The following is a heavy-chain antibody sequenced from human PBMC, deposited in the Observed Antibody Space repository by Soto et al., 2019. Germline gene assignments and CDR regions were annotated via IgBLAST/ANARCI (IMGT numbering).Heavy chain of an antibody. CDR3: ARGAVGMDDWLSYCYYYMDV. D-gene: IGHD3-9*01. J-gene: IGHJ6*03. CDR2: ISSSSSYI. Sequence: GGSLRLSCAASGFTFSSYSMNWVRQAPGKGLEWVSSISSSSSYIYYADSVKGRFTISRDNAKNSLYLQMNSLRAEDTAVYYCARGAVGMDDWLSYCYYYMDVWGKGTTVTVSS. V-gene: IGHV3-21*01. CDR1: GFTFSSYS.